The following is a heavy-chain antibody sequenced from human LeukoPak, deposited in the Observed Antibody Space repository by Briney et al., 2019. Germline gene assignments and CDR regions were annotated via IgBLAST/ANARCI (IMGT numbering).Heavy chain of an antibody. CDR1: GFTFSSYW. CDR2: INSDGSNT. D-gene: IGHD3-3*01. J-gene: IGHJ4*02. Sequence: GGSLRLSCAASGFTFSSYWMHWVRQAPGKGLVWVSRINSDGSNTNYADSVKGRFTISRDNAKNTLFLQMNSLRAEDTAVYYCARVTAWSGYYFLDYWGQGTLVAVSS. CDR3: ARVTAWSGYYFLDY. V-gene: IGHV3-74*01.